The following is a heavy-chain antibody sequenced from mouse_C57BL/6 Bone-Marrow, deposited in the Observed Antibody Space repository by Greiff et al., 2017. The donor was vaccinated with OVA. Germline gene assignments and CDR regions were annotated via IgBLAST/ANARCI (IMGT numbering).Heavy chain of an antibody. CDR1: GFNIKDDY. CDR2: IDPENGDT. J-gene: IGHJ3*01. CDR3: TPCGPGFAY. Sequence: VQLQQSGAELVRPGASVKLSCTASGFNIKDDYMHWVKQRPEQGLEWIGWIDPENGDTEYASKFQGKATITADTSSNTAYLQLSSLTSEDTADYYCTPCGPGFAYWGQGTLVTVSA. V-gene: IGHV14-4*01.